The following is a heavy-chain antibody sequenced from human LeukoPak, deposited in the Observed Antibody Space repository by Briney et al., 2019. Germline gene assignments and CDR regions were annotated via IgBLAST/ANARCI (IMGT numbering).Heavy chain of an antibody. V-gene: IGHV3-30*02. J-gene: IGHJ6*03. Sequence: GGSLRLSCAASGFTFSNYGMHWVRQAPGKGLEWVAFIRYDGNNKYYADSVKGRFTISRDNSKNTLYLQMNSLRAEDTAVYYCAKDPRDFYGSGRYFYYYMDVWGEGTTVTISS. CDR1: GFTFSNYG. D-gene: IGHD3-10*01. CDR2: IRYDGNNK. CDR3: AKDPRDFYGSGRYFYYYMDV.